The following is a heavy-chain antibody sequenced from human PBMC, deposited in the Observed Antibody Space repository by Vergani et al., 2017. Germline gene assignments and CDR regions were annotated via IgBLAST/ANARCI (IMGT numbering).Heavy chain of an antibody. D-gene: IGHD3-10*01. CDR1: GYTFTSYA. J-gene: IGHJ3*02. CDR2: LNAGNGNT. CDR3: ARDGSGSYNPGYI. V-gene: IGHV1-3*01. Sequence: QVQLVQSGAEVKKPGASVKVSCKASGYTFTSYAMHWVRQAPGQRLEWMGWLNAGNGNTKYSQKFQGRVTITRDTSSSTAYMELSSLRSEDTAVYYCARDGSGSYNPGYIWGQGTMVTVSS.